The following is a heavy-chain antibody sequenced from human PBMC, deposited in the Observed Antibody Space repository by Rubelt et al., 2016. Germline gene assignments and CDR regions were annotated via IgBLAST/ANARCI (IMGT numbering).Heavy chain of an antibody. CDR2: IFPVVGST. CDR3: ARGPYRNSFDP. J-gene: IGHJ5*02. CDR1: GGKFSNSA. V-gene: IGHV1-69*06. D-gene: IGHD4-11*01. Sequence: TTSGGKFSNSAITWVRQAAGQGLEWLGGIFPVVGSTDYAQQFQGRVTFTADKSTDTAYMDLGGLRSDDTAVYFCARGPYRNSFDPWGQGTLVTVSS.